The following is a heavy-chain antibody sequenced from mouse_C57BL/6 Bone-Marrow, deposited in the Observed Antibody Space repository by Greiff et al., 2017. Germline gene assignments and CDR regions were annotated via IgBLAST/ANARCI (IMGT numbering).Heavy chain of an antibody. J-gene: IGHJ4*01. D-gene: IGHD2-1*01. CDR1: GYTFTSFG. CDR2: IYPRSGNT. Sequence: QVQLQPSGAELARPGASVKLSCKASGYTFTSFGISWVKQRTGQGLGWIGEIYPRSGNTYYNEKFKGKATLTADKSSSTAYMELRSLTSEDSAVYFCARSYYGKGYYAMDYWGQGTSVTVSS. V-gene: IGHV1-81*01. CDR3: ARSYYGKGYYAMDY.